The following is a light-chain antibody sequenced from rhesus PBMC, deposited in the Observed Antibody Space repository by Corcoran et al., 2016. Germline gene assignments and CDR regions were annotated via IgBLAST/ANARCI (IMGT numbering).Light chain of an antibody. Sequence: DIQMTQSPSSLSASVGDTVTITCRASQGIRTSVAWYQQKPGNAPKPLFYYASILESGVPSRVRGNGSGTDFTLTISILQPEDFATYYCQQHTNYPRTFGQGTKVEIK. J-gene: IGKJ1*01. CDR3: QQHTNYPRT. CDR1: QGIRTS. CDR2: YAS. V-gene: IGKV1S14*01.